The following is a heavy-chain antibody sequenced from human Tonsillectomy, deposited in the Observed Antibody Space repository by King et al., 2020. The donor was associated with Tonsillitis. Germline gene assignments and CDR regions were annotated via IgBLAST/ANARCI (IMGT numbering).Heavy chain of an antibody. CDR1: RFIFSTYA. CDR3: AKSYYYDSSGYPSDAFNI. V-gene: IGHV3-23*04. J-gene: IGHJ3*02. Sequence: VQLVESGGGLVQPGGSLRLSCAASRFIFSTYAMSWVRQAPGKGLEWVSAVSGSGGRTYYADSVKGRFTISSDNSKSTLYLQMSGLRAEDTAVYYCAKSYYYDSSGYPSDAFNIWGQGTMVTVSS. D-gene: IGHD3-22*01. CDR2: VSGSGGRT.